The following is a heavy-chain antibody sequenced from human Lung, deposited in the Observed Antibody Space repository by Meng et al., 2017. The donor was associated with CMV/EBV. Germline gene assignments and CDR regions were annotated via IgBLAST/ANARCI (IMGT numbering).Heavy chain of an antibody. CDR3: LRRSGGSV. CDR2: IPHRGSS. V-gene: IGHV4-4*02. J-gene: IGHJ1*01. CDR1: GDSITNHNW. Sequence: QGQSREAGPALVKPSEPRSLTCASSGDSITNHNWWAWLRQPPGKGLEWIGEIPHRGSSAYNPSLKSRVSMSIDKSKNQFSLKLTSVTAADTAVYHCLRRSGGSVWGQGTLVTVSS. D-gene: IGHD3-10*01.